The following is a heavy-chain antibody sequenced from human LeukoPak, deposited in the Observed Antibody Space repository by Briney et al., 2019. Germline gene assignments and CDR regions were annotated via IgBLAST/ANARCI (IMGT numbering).Heavy chain of an antibody. Sequence: SVKVSCKASGGTFSSYAISWVRQAPGQGLEWMGGIIPIFGTANYAQKFQGRVTITADESTSTAYMELSSLRSEDTAVYYCAGGPKLRYFDWSHEGWYFDLWGRGTLVTVSS. CDR1: GGTFSSYA. V-gene: IGHV1-69*13. CDR3: AGGPKLRYFDWSHEGWYFDL. D-gene: IGHD3-9*01. CDR2: IIPIFGTA. J-gene: IGHJ2*01.